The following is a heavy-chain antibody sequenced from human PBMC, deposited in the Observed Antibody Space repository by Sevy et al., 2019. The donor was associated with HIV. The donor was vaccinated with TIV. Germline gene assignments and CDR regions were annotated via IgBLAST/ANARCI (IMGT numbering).Heavy chain of an antibody. CDR2: IKSKTDGGTT. D-gene: IGHD1-26*01. Sequence: GGSLRLSCAASGFTFSNAWMSWVCQAPGKGLEWVGHIKSKTDGGTTDYAAPVKGRFTISRYDSKNTLYLQMSSLKTEDTAVYYCTTDPASGSYFWGQGTLVTVSS. CDR1: GFTFSNAW. V-gene: IGHV3-15*01. CDR3: TTDPASGSYF. J-gene: IGHJ4*02.